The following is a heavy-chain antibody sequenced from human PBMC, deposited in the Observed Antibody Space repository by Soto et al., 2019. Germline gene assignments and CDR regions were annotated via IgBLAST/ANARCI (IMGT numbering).Heavy chain of an antibody. CDR3: ARYCSGGSCYSSHFDY. D-gene: IGHD2-15*01. Sequence: QVQLQESGPGLVKPSQTLSLTCTVSGGSISSGGYYWSWIRQHPGKGLEWIGYIYSSGSTYYNPSLESRVTISGDTSKNQFSLKLSSVTAADTAVYYCARYCSGGSCYSSHFDYWGQGTLVTVSS. CDR2: IYSSGST. V-gene: IGHV4-31*03. CDR1: GGSISSGGYY. J-gene: IGHJ4*02.